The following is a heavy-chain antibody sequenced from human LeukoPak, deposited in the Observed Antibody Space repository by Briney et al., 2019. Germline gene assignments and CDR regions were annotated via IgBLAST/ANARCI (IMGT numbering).Heavy chain of an antibody. CDR1: GFTFSNYA. J-gene: IGHJ4*02. V-gene: IGHV3-64D*06. Sequence: PGGSLRLSCSASGFTFSNYAMHWVRQAPGKGLEYVSAISSNGGSTYYADSVKGRFTISRDNSKNTLYLQMSSLRAEDTAVYYCAQASIGTSFHWGQGTLVTVSS. CDR2: ISSNGGST. D-gene: IGHD1-26*01. CDR3: AQASIGTSFH.